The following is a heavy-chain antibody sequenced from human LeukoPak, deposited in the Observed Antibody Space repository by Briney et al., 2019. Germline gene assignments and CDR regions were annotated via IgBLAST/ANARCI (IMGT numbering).Heavy chain of an antibody. J-gene: IGHJ5*02. D-gene: IGHD3-3*01. CDR2: VDPEDGET. CDR1: GYTFTDYY. V-gene: IGHV1-69-2*01. Sequence: ASVKISCKVSGYTFTDYYMHWVQQAPGKGLEWMGLVDPEDGETIYAEKFQGRVTITADTSTDTACMEQSSLRSEDTGVYYCAAVYDFGFDPWGQGTLVTVSS. CDR3: AAVYDFGFDP.